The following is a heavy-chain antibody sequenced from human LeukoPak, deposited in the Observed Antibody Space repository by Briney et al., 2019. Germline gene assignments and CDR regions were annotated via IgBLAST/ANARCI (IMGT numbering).Heavy chain of an antibody. V-gene: IGHV3-7*01. CDR1: GFTFSDYY. CDR2: IKQDGSEK. CDR3: ARVMYYDFWSGYSHYYYYYMDV. J-gene: IGHJ6*03. Sequence: GGSLRLSCATSGFTFSDYYMSWIRQAPGKGLEWVANIKQDGSEKYYVDSVKGRFTISRDNAKNSLYLQMNSLRAEDTAVCYCARVMYYDFWSGYSHYYYYYMDVWGKGTTVTVSS. D-gene: IGHD3-3*01.